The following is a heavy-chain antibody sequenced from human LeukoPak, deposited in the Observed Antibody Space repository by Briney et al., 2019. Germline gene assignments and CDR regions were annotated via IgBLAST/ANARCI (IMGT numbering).Heavy chain of an antibody. CDR1: GFTFSSYS. CDR3: ARDSGDYLIPYFDY. V-gene: IGHV3-48*01. CDR2: ISSSSSTI. D-gene: IGHD3-10*01. J-gene: IGHJ4*02. Sequence: GGSLRLSCAASGFTFSSYSMNWVRQAPGKGLEWVSYISSSSSTIYYADSVKGRFTISRDNAKNSLYLQMNSLRAEDTAVYYCARDSGDYLIPYFDYLGQGTLVNGPS.